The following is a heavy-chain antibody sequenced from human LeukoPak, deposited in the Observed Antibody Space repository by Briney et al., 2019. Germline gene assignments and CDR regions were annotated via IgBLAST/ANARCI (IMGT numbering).Heavy chain of an antibody. CDR3: AKDSPTLGIAARMY. Sequence: PGGSLRLSCVTTGFTFSKYGMHWVRQAPGKGLEWVAVISYDGNNKYYADSVKGRFTISRDNSKNTLYLQMNSLGTEDSATYYCAKDSPTLGIAARMYWGQGTLVTVSS. J-gene: IGHJ4*02. D-gene: IGHD6-6*01. CDR2: ISYDGNNK. CDR1: GFTFSKYG. V-gene: IGHV3-30*18.